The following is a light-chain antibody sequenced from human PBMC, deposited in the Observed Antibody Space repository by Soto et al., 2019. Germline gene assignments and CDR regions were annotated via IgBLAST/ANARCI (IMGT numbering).Light chain of an antibody. CDR3: QQSYGSPYT. CDR1: QTINSY. CDR2: VAS. J-gene: IGKJ2*01. V-gene: IGKV1-39*01. Sequence: DIQITQSPSSLAASVGDAVTITCRASQTINSYLNWYQQRPGKAPKLLICVASTLQSGVPLRFSGSGFGTDFTLTITSVQPEDFATYYCQQSYGSPYTFGQGTKLEIK.